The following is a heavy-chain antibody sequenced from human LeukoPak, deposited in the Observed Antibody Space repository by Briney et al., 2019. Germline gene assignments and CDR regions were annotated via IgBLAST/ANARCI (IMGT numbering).Heavy chain of an antibody. CDR2: ISGSGGST. J-gene: IGHJ5*02. Sequence: PGGSLRLSCAASGFTFSSYAMSWVRQAPGKGLEWVSAISGSGGSTYYADSVKGRFTISRDNSKNTLYLQMNSLRAEDTAVYYCAKAPGETTVVKLDPWGQGTLVTVSS. V-gene: IGHV3-23*01. D-gene: IGHD4-23*01. CDR1: GFTFSSYA. CDR3: AKAPGETTVVKLDP.